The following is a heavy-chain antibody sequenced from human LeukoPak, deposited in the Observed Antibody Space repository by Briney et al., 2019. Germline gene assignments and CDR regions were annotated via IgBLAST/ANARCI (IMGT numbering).Heavy chain of an antibody. CDR2: IYYSGST. CDR1: GGSISSSSYY. D-gene: IGHD1-1*01. J-gene: IGHJ6*02. Sequence: SETLSLTCTVSGGSISSSSYYWGWIRQAPGKGLELVGSIYYSGSTHYNPSLKSRVTISVDTSKNQFSLKLSSVTAADTAVYHCASHHYNMDVWGQGTTVTVSS. CDR3: ASHHYNMDV. V-gene: IGHV4-39*01.